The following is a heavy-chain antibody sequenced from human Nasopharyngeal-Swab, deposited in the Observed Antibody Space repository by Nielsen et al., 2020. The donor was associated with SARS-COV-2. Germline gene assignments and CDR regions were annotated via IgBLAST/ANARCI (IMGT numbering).Heavy chain of an antibody. CDR2: ISSSSSTI. J-gene: IGHJ6*02. D-gene: IGHD2-21*02. CDR3: ARAGGAYCGGDCYYYYGMDV. CDR1: GFTFSSYS. Sequence: GGSLRLSCAASGFTFSSYSMNWVRQAPGKGLEWVSYISSSSSTIYYADSVKGRFTISRDNAKNSLYLQMNSLRAEDTAVYYCARAGGAYCGGDCYYYYGMDVWGQGTTVTVSS. V-gene: IGHV3-48*04.